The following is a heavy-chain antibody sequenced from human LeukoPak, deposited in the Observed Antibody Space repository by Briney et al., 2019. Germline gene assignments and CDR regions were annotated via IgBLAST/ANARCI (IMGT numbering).Heavy chain of an antibody. CDR2: IIPILGIA. J-gene: IGHJ4*02. CDR1: GYTFTSYA. Sequence: GASVKVSCKASGYTFTSYAMNWVRQAPGQGLEWMGRIIPILGIANYAQKFQGRVTITADKSTSTAYMELSSLRSEDTAVYYCARDWGRIVGATTGGDYWGQGTLVTVSS. D-gene: IGHD1-26*01. CDR3: ARDWGRIVGATTGGDY. V-gene: IGHV1-69*04.